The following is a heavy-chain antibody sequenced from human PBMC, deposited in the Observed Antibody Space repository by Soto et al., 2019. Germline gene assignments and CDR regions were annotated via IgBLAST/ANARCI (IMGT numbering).Heavy chain of an antibody. V-gene: IGHV4-34*01. J-gene: IGHJ6*02. CDR3: ARGLSTDYVWGSYRYSRDYYYGMDV. CDR2: INHSGST. D-gene: IGHD3-16*02. Sequence: SETLSLTCAVYGGSFSGYYWSWIRQPPGKGLEWIGEINHSGSTNYSPSLKSRVTISVDTSKNQFSLKLSSVTAADTAVYYCARGLSTDYVWGSYRYSRDYYYGMDVWGQGTTVTVSS. CDR1: GGSFSGYY.